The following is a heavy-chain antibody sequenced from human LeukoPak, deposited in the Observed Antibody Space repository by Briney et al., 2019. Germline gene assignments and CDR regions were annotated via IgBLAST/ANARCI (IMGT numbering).Heavy chain of an antibody. Sequence: SETLSLTCAVYGESFSGYYWSWIRQPPGKGLEWIGYIYHSGSTYYNPSLKSRVTISVDRSKNQFSLKLSSVTAADTAVYYCARAKSRLYWFDPWGQGTLVTVSS. J-gene: IGHJ5*02. CDR1: GESFSGYY. CDR3: ARAKSRLYWFDP. CDR2: IYHSGST. V-gene: IGHV4-34*01. D-gene: IGHD3-16*01.